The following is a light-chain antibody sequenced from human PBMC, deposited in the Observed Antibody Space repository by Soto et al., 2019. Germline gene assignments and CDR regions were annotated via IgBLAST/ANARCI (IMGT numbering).Light chain of an antibody. V-gene: IGKV3-20*01. CDR3: QQYGSSPQT. CDR1: QSVSSSY. J-gene: IGKJ1*01. Sequence: ELVLTQSPGTLSLSPGERATLSCRASQSVSSSYLAWYQQQPGQAPRLLIYGASSRATGIPDSFSGSGSGTDFTLTISRLEPEDFAVYYCQQYGSSPQTFGQGTKVEIK. CDR2: GAS.